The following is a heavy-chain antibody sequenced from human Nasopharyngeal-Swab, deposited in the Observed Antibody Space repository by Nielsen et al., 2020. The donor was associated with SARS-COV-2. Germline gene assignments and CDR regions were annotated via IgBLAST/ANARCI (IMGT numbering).Heavy chain of an antibody. D-gene: IGHD2-15*01. CDR2: IIPILGIA. CDR1: GGTFSSYA. Sequence: SVKVSCKASGGTFSSYAISWVRQAPGQGLEWMGRIIPILGIANYAQKFQGGVTITADKSTSTAYMELSSLRSEDTAVYYCARVVVGDTEGWFDPWGQGTLVTVSS. V-gene: IGHV1-69*04. J-gene: IGHJ5*02. CDR3: ARVVVGDTEGWFDP.